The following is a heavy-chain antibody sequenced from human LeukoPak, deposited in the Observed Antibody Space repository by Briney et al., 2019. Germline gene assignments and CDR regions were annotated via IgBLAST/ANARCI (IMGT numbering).Heavy chain of an antibody. Sequence: SETLSLTCTVSGGSIISSSYYWGWIRQPPGTGLEWIGNIYYGGSTNYNPSLKSRATMSVDTSMNQFSLKLSSVTAADTAVYYRAKTIRVRGDAYNWFDPWGQGTLVTVSS. CDR2: IYYGGST. D-gene: IGHD3-10*01. J-gene: IGHJ5*02. V-gene: IGHV4-39*01. CDR1: GGSIISSSYY. CDR3: AKTIRVRGDAYNWFDP.